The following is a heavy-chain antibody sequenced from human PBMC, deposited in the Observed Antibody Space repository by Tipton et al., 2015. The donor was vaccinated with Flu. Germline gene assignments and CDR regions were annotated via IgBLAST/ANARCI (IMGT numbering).Heavy chain of an antibody. V-gene: IGHV4-34*01. CDR3: ARKPTPGPHLPKLNWFAP. Sequence: TLSLTCAVYGGSFSGYYWSWIRQPPGKGLEWIGEINHSGSTNYNTSLKSRVTISVDTSKNQFSLKLSSVTAADTAVYYCARKPTPGPHLPKLNWFAPGAREPWSPSPQ. D-gene: IGHD3-10*01. J-gene: IGHJ5*02. CDR1: GGSFSGYY. CDR2: INHSGST.